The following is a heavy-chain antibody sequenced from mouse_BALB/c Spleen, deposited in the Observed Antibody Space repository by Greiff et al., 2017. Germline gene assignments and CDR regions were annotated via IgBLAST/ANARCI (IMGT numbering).Heavy chain of an antibody. J-gene: IGHJ4*01. Sequence: DVKLVESGGGLVQPGGSLRLSCATSGFTFTDYYMSWVRQPPGKALEWLGFIRNKANGYTTEYSASVKGRFTISRDNSQSILYLQMNTLRAEDSATYYCARDKGTTVVGAMDYWGQGTSVTVSS. V-gene: IGHV7-3*02. D-gene: IGHD1-1*01. CDR3: ARDKGTTVVGAMDY. CDR2: IRNKANGYTT. CDR1: GFTFTDYY.